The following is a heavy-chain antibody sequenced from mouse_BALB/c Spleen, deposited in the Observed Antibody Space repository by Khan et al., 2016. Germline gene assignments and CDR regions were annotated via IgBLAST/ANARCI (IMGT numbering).Heavy chain of an antibody. Sequence: QVQLQQSGPELVRPGASVKMSCKASGYTFTNYYIHWVKQRPGQGLEWVGWIYPGDGTTTYNEKFKGKTTLSADKSSSTSSMLLSSLTSNDSAIYFCAGEITPFFTHWGQGTLVTVSA. CDR3: AGEITPFFTH. CDR2: IYPGDGTT. V-gene: IGHV1S56*01. J-gene: IGHJ3*01. CDR1: GYTFTNYY.